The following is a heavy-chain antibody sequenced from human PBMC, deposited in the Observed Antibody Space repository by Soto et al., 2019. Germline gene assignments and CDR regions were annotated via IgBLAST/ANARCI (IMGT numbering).Heavy chain of an antibody. J-gene: IGHJ5*02. CDR3: ARPDFSYGSGSYYFRESWFDP. CDR2: IYYSGST. CDR1: GGSISSSSYY. Sequence: SETLSLTCTVSGGSISSSSYYWGWIRQPPGKGLEWIGSIYYSGSTYYNPSLKSRVTISVDTSKNQFSLKLSSVTAADTAVYYCARPDFSYGSGSYYFRESWFDPWGQGTLVTVSS. D-gene: IGHD3-10*01. V-gene: IGHV4-39*01.